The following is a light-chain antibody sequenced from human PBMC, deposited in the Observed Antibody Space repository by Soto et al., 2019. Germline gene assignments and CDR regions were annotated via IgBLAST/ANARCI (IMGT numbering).Light chain of an antibody. V-gene: IGKV3-15*01. CDR2: GAS. Sequence: IVMTQSPATLSVSPGERATLSCRASQSVFSNLAWYQQKTGQSPRLLIYGASTRATGIPARFSGGGSGTEFTLTISSLQSEDFAVYYCQQYNNWPLTFGQGTRL. J-gene: IGKJ5*01. CDR1: QSVFSN. CDR3: QQYNNWPLT.